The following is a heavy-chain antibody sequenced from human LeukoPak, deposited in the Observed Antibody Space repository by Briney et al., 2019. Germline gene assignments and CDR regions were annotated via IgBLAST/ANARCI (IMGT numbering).Heavy chain of an antibody. CDR1: GFTFSSYA. CDR3: AKDSSIYGALYYFDY. V-gene: IGHV3-23*01. CDR2: ISGSVGGT. Sequence: GGSLRLSCAASGFTFSSYAMSCVRQAPGKGLEWVSAISGSVGGTYYADSVKGRFTISRDNSKNTLYLQMNSLRAEDTAVYYCAKDSSIYGALYYFDYWGQGTLVTVSS. D-gene: IGHD4-17*01. J-gene: IGHJ4*02.